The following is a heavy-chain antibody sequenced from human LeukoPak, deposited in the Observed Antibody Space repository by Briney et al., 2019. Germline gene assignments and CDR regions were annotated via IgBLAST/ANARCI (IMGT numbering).Heavy chain of an antibody. CDR2: MNPNSGNT. CDR1: GYTFTSYD. CDR3: ARGVYWGWLHRSDAFDI. Sequence: ASVKVSCKASGYTFTSYDINWVRQATGQGLEWMGWMNPNSGNTGYAQKFQGRVTMTRNTSISTAYMELSSLRSEDTAVYYCARGVYWGWLHRSDAFDIWGQGTMVTVSS. J-gene: IGHJ3*02. V-gene: IGHV1-8*01. D-gene: IGHD5-12*01.